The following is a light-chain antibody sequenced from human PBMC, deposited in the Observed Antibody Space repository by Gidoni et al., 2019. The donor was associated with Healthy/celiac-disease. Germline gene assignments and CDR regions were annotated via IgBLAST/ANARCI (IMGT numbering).Light chain of an antibody. J-gene: IGLJ2*01. V-gene: IGLV3-27*01. CDR3: YSAADNNQGV. Sequence: SYELPQPSSVSVSPGQTARITCSGDVLAKKYARWFQQKPGQAPVLVIYKDSERPSGTPERFSGSSSGTTVTLTISGAQVEDEADYYCYSAADNNQGVFGGGTKLTVL. CDR1: VLAKKY. CDR2: KDS.